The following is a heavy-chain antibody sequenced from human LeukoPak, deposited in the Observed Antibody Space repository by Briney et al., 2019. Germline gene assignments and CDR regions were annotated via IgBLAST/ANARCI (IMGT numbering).Heavy chain of an antibody. V-gene: IGHV4-30-2*01. Sequence: SQTLSLTCTVSGGSISSGAYYWNWIRQPPGKGLEWIGYINHSGSTYYNPSLKSRVTISVDRSTNQFSLKLSSVTAADTAVYYCASDNSYGSGAHFDYWGQGTLVTVSS. CDR2: INHSGST. CDR1: GGSISSGAYY. D-gene: IGHD3-10*01. J-gene: IGHJ4*02. CDR3: ASDNSYGSGAHFDY.